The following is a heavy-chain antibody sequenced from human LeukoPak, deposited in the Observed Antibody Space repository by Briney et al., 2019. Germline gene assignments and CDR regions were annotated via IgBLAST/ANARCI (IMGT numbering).Heavy chain of an antibody. CDR1: GFTFSSYA. V-gene: IGHV3-23*01. J-gene: IGHJ6*02. D-gene: IGHD6-6*01. CDR2: ISGSGGST. Sequence: GGSLRLSCAASGFTFSSYAMSWVRQAPGKGLEWVSAISGSGGSTYYADSVKGRFTISRDNAKNSLYLQMNSLRAEDTAVYYCARDQYSSGLYYYYYGMDVWGQGTTVTVSS. CDR3: ARDQYSSGLYYYYYGMDV.